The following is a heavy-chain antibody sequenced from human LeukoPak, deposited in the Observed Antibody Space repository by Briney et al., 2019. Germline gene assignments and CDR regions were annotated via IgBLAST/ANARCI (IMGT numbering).Heavy chain of an antibody. J-gene: IGHJ4*02. CDR3: ARDRDYDYLDY. CDR1: GFTFSSNG. CDR2: IWYDGSNK. Sequence: GGSLRLSCAASGFTFSSNGMHWVRQAPGKGLEWVAVIWYDGSNKYYADSVKGRFTISRDNSKNTLYLQMNILRAEDTAVYYCARDRDYDYLDYWGQGTLVTVSS. V-gene: IGHV3-33*01. D-gene: IGHD5-12*01.